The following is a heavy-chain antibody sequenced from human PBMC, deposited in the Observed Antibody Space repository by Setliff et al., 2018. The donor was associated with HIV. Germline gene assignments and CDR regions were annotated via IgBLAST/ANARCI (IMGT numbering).Heavy chain of an antibody. D-gene: IGHD1-26*01. Sequence: PSETLSLTCAVYVGSFSGHYWIWIRQPPGKGLEWIGETNPSGSTKYNPSLESRVTISVDRSKNQFSLKLTSVTAADTAVYYCARGQDLGATWTGYYYYYMDVWGKGTTVTVSS. CDR3: ARGQDLGATWTGYYYYYMDV. CDR1: VGSFSGHY. CDR2: TNPSGST. V-gene: IGHV4-34*01. J-gene: IGHJ6*03.